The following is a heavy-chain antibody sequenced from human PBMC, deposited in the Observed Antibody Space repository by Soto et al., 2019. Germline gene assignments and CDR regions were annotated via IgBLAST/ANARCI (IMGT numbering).Heavy chain of an antibody. CDR2: VSSTGST. J-gene: IGHJ5*01. CDR1: GASITQYY. V-gene: IGHV4-59*01. Sequence: SETLSLTCTVSGASITQYYWNWIRQSPGKGLEWIVSVSSTGSTVYNPSLTSRVTVSLDTSKNQFSLTLNSVTAADTAVYYCAKDLPGELLPTCFDSWGQGTLVTVSS. D-gene: IGHD1-26*01. CDR3: AKDLPGELLPTCFDS.